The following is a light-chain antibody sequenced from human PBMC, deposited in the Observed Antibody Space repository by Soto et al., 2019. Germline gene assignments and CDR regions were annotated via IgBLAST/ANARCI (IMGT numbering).Light chain of an antibody. J-gene: IGKJ5*01. V-gene: IGKV3-11*01. CDR2: DAS. Sequence: EIVLTQSPATLSLSPGERATLSCRAGQSVSSYLAWYQQKPGQAPRLLIYDASNRATGIPARFSGSGSGTDFTLTISSLEPEDFAVYYCQKRRNCPGGITFGQGTRLEIK. CDR3: QKRRNCPGGIT. CDR1: QSVSSY.